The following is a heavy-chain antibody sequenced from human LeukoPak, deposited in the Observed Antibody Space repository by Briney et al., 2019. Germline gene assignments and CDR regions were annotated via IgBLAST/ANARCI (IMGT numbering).Heavy chain of an antibody. V-gene: IGHV3-11*01. CDR2: ISSSVSTI. Sequence: GGSLRLSCAASGFTFSDDYMGWIREAPGEGLEWGSYISSSVSTIYYADSVKGRFTISRDNAKTSLYLQMNSLRAEDTAVYYCARGNPTGRSGYYYVGYWGQGTLVTVSS. CDR3: ARGNPTGRSGYYYVGY. D-gene: IGHD3-22*01. CDR1: GFTFSDDY. J-gene: IGHJ4*02.